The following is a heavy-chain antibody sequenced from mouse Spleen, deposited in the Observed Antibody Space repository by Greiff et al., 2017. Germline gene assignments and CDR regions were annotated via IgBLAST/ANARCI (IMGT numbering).Heavy chain of an antibody. D-gene: IGHD1-1*01. CDR3: ARQYYYGSSRHYAMDY. CDR1: GFTFSSYA. Sequence: EVKLMESGGGLVKPGGSLKLSCAASGFTFSSYAMSWVRQTPEKRLEWVATISSGGSYTYYPDSVKGRFTISRDNAKNTLYLQMSSLRSEDTAMYYCARQYYYGSSRHYAMDYWGQGTSVTVSS. CDR2: ISSGGSYT. J-gene: IGHJ4*01. V-gene: IGHV5-9-3*01.